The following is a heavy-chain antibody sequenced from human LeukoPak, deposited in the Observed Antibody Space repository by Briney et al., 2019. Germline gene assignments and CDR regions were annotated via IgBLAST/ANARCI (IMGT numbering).Heavy chain of an antibody. CDR3: TTDLSRLWCGEWY. V-gene: IGHV3-15*01. D-gene: IGHD3-10*01. CDR2: IKSKTDGGTT. CDR1: GFTVSSNY. J-gene: IGHJ4*02. Sequence: PGGSLRLSCVASGFTVSSNYMSWVRQAPGKGLEWVGRIKSKTDGGTTDYAAPVKGRFTISRDDSKNTLYLQMNSLKTEDTAVYYCTTDLSRLWCGEWYWGQGTLVTASS.